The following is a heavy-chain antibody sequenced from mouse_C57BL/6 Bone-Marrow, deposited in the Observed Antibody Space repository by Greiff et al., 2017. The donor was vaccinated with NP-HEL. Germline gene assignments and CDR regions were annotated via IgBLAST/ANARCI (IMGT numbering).Heavy chain of an antibody. V-gene: IGHV1-64*01. CDR2: IHPNSGST. J-gene: IGHJ3*01. CDR3: ARWDGNYVFFAY. CDR1: GYTFTSYW. D-gene: IGHD2-1*01. Sequence: QVQLQQSGAELVKPGASVKLSCKASGYTFTSYWMHWVKQRPGQGLEWIGMIHPNSGSTNYNEKFKSKATLTVDKSSSTAYMQLSSLTSEDSAVYYCARWDGNYVFFAYWGQGTLVTVSA.